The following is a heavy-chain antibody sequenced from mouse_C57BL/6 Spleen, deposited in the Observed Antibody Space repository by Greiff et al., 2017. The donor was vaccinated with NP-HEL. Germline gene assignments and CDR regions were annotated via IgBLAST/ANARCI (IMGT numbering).Heavy chain of an antibody. Sequence: QVQLQQPGAELVKPGASVKMSCKASGYTFTSYWITWVKQRPGQGLEWIGDIYPGSGSANYNEKFKSKATLTVDTSSSTAYMQRSSLTSEDSAVYYCARGLGGAPNYAMDYWGQGTSVTVSS. CDR1: GYTFTSYW. CDR2: IYPGSGSA. D-gene: IGHD4-1*01. J-gene: IGHJ4*01. CDR3: ARGLGGAPNYAMDY. V-gene: IGHV1-55*01.